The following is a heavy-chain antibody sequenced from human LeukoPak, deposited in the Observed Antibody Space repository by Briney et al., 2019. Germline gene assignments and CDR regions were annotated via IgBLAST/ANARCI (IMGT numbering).Heavy chain of an antibody. V-gene: IGHV4-59*01. Sequence: SETLSLTCTVSGGSISSYYWSWIRQPPGKGLEWIGYIYYSGSTNYNPSLKSRVTISVDTSKNQFSLKLSSVTAADTAVYYCARDTPSYYYGHFDIWGQGTMVTVSS. J-gene: IGHJ3*02. CDR2: IYYSGST. D-gene: IGHD3-10*01. CDR3: ARDTPSYYYGHFDI. CDR1: GGSISSYY.